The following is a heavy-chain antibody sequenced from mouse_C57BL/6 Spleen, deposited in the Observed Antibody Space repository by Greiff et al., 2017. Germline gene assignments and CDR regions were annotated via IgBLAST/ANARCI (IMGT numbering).Heavy chain of an antibody. CDR1: GYSITSGYD. CDR3: ARDLAPYWYFDV. V-gene: IGHV3-1*01. Sequence: EVQLQESGPGMVKPSQSLSLTCTVTGYSITSGYDWHWIRHFPGNKLEWMGYISYSGSTNYNPSLKSRISITHDTSKNHFFLKLNSVTTEDTATYYCARDLAPYWYFDVWGTGTTVTVSS. CDR2: ISYSGST. J-gene: IGHJ1*03.